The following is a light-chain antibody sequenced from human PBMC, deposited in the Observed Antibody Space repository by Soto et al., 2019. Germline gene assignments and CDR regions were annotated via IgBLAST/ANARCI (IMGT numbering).Light chain of an antibody. J-gene: IGLJ3*02. V-gene: IGLV2-8*01. Sequence: QSALAQPPSASGSPGQSVTISCTGTSSDVGGYNYVSWYQKNPGKAPKLMIYEVTKRPSGVPDRFSGSKSGNTASLTVSGLQAEDEADYYCSSYAGSNYWVFGGGTKLTVL. CDR3: SSYAGSNYWV. CDR1: SSDVGGYNY. CDR2: EVT.